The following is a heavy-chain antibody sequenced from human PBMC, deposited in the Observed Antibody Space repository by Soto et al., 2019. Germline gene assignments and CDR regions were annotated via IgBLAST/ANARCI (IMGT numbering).Heavy chain of an antibody. CDR2: IYDSGSS. V-gene: IGHV4-30-4*01. CDR3: AREKGYISGPKNFDY. CDR1: GASISSGDYF. J-gene: IGHJ4*02. Sequence: PSETVSLTCTVSGASISSGDYFWSWIRQSPGKGLEWIGYIYDSGSSYYNPSPKSRVTMSVDTSKNQFSLKLRSVTAADTAVYYCAREKGYISGPKNFDYWGQGTLVTVS. D-gene: IGHD5-12*01.